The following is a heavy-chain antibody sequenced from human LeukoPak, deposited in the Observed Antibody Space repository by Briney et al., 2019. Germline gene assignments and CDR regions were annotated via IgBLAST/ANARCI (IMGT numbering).Heavy chain of an antibody. CDR3: ARADDYIWGSYLAPRDYFDY. CDR1: GGSFSGYY. D-gene: IGHD3-16*02. V-gene: IGHV4-34*01. CDR2: INHSGST. J-gene: IGHJ4*02. Sequence: PSETLSLTCAAYGGSFSGYYWSWIRQPPGKGLEWIGEINHSGSTNYNPSLKSRVTISVDTSKNQFSLKLSSVTAADTAVYYCARADDYIWGSYLAPRDYFDYWGQGTLVTVSS.